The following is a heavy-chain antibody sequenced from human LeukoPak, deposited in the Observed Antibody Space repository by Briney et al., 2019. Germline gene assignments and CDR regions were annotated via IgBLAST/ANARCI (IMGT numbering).Heavy chain of an antibody. CDR1: GGSISSSSYY. CDR3: ARWGHGRQQQLAISWFDP. V-gene: IGHV4-39*01. Sequence: RPSETLSLTCTVSGGSISSSSYYWGWIRQPPGKGLEWIGSIYHSGSTNYNPSLKSRVTISVDTSKNQFSLKLSSVTAADTAVYYCARWGHGRQQQLAISWFDPWGQGTLVTVSS. CDR2: IYHSGST. J-gene: IGHJ5*02. D-gene: IGHD6-13*01.